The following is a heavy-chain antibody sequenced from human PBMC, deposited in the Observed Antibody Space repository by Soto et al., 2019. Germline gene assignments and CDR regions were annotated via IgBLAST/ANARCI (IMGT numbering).Heavy chain of an antibody. Sequence: SETVSLTCAVSCVSITTNGYSWSWIRQPPGKGLEWIGYIYPSGTIFYNPSLNSRVTISADTSNNQFSLKLTSVTAADTAVYFCATYTAFAKYYFDYWGRGTLVTVSS. J-gene: IGHJ4*02. CDR1: CVSITTNGYS. CDR3: ATYTAFAKYYFDY. V-gene: IGHV4-30-2*01. D-gene: IGHD3-16*01. CDR2: IYPSGTI.